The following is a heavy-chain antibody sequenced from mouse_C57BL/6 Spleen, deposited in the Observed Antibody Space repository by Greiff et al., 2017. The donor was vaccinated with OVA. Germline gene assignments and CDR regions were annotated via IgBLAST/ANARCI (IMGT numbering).Heavy chain of an antibody. D-gene: IGHD2-13*01. J-gene: IGHJ3*01. CDR2: IYPGSGST. V-gene: IGHV1-55*01. CDR1: GYTFTSYW. Sequence: VQLQQPGAELVKPGASVKMSCKASGYTFTSYWITWVKQRPGQGLEWIGDIYPGSGSTNYNEKFKSKATLTVDTSSSTAYMQLSSLTSEDSAVYYCAKGGYDSAWFAYWGQGTLVTVSA. CDR3: AKGGYDSAWFAY.